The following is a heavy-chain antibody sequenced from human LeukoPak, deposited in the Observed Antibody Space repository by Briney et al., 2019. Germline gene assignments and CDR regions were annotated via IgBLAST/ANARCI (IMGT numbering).Heavy chain of an antibody. V-gene: IGHV4-61*02. Sequence: PSQTLSLTCTVSGGSISSGSYYWSWIRQPAGKGLEWIGRIYTSGSTNYNPSLKSRVTISMDTSKNQFSLKLSSVTAADTAVYYCARGPLEGSSGWYREWDYWGQGTLVTVSS. D-gene: IGHD6-19*01. CDR3: ARGPLEGSSGWYREWDY. J-gene: IGHJ4*02. CDR2: IYTSGST. CDR1: GGSISSGSYY.